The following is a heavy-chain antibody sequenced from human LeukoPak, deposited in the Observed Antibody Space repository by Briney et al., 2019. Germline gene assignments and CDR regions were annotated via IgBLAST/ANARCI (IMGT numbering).Heavy chain of an antibody. Sequence: GGSLRLSCAASGFTFSSYAMSWVRQAPGKGLEQVSAISGSGGSTYYADSVKGRITIPRDNPKNTLYLQMNSLRAEDTAVYYCVTEPWGRYLDWSYYFDHWGQGTLVTVSS. V-gene: IGHV3-23*01. J-gene: IGHJ4*02. CDR2: ISGSGGST. CDR3: VTEPWGRYLDWSYYFDH. CDR1: GFTFSSYA. D-gene: IGHD3-9*01.